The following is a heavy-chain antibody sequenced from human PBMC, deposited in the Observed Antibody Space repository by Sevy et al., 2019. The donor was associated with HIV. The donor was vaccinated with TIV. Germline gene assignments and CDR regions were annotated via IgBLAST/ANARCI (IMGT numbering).Heavy chain of an antibody. J-gene: IGHJ4*02. Sequence: GSLRLSCAASGFTFSSYAMNWVRQAPGKGLEWVSGISGSGGSGDKTNYADSVKGRFTISRDDSKNSLYLQLNSLRAEDTAIYYCARKYDSSGYFNYWGQGTLVTVSS. V-gene: IGHV3-23*01. CDR2: ISGSGGSGDKT. D-gene: IGHD3-22*01. CDR1: GFTFSSYA. CDR3: ARKYDSSGYFNY.